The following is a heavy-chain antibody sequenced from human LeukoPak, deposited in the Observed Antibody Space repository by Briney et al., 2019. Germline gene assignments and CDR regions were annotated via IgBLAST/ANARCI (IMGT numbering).Heavy chain of an antibody. D-gene: IGHD3-9*01. V-gene: IGHV4-59*08. CDR2: IYYTGST. CDR3: AKGYYDVLTGHPKNFDY. Sequence: SETLSLTCTLSGGSISSNYWSWIRQPPGKGLEWIGYIYYTGSTHYNPSLKSRVTISVDTSKNQFSLKLRSLTAADTALYYCAKGYYDVLTGHPKNFDYWDQGTLVTVSS. J-gene: IGHJ4*02. CDR1: GGSISSNY.